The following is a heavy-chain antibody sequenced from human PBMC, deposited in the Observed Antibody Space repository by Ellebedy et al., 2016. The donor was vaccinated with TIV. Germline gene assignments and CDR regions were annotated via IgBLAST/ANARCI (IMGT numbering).Heavy chain of an antibody. CDR3: ARDHLRYFDWYAPVGAFDI. V-gene: IGHV1-18*01. J-gene: IGHJ3*02. D-gene: IGHD3-9*01. CDR2: ISAYNGNT. CDR1: GYTFTSYG. Sequence: AASVKVSCKASGYTFTSYGISWVRQAPGQGLEWMGWISAYNGNTNYAQKLQGRVTMTTDTSTSTAYMELRSLRSDDTAVYYCARDHLRYFDWYAPVGAFDIWGQGTMVTVSS.